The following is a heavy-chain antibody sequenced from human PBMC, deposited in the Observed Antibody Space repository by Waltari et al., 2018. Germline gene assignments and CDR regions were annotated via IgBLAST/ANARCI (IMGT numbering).Heavy chain of an antibody. J-gene: IGHJ4*02. Sequence: EVKLVESGGQLVQPGGSLRLACAASGFPVIINYMTWGRQAAGKGLEWLSLSDSGGGTSYADSVKGRFTISRDISKNTLFLQMNNLGVEDTAVYYCARVATGTTGPVDYWGQGAQVTVSS. D-gene: IGHD1-1*01. V-gene: IGHV3-66*01. CDR3: ARVATGTTGPVDY. CDR2: SDSGGGT. CDR1: GFPVIINY.